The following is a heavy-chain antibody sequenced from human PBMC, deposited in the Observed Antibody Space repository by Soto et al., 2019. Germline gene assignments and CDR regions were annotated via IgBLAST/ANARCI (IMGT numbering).Heavy chain of an antibody. D-gene: IGHD3-3*01. J-gene: IGHJ4*02. Sequence: SETLSLTCTVSGGSISSGDHYWSWIRQPPGKGLEWIGYIYYSGSTYYNPSLKSRVTISVDTSKNQFSLKLSSVITADTAVYYCARARSRFLEWLLSFDYWGQGTLVTVS. CDR2: IYYSGST. V-gene: IGHV4-30-4*01. CDR1: GGSISSGDHY. CDR3: ARARSRFLEWLLSFDY.